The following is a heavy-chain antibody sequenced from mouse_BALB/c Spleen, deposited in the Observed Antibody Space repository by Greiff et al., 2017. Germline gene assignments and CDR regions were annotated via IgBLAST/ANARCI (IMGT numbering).Heavy chain of an antibody. Sequence: VQLKQSGAELVKPGASVKLSCTASGFNIKDTYMHWVKQRPEQGLEWIGRIDPANGNTKYDPKFQGKATITADTSSNTAYLQLSSLTSEDTAVYYCARGTTVGSFAYWGQGTLVTVSA. CDR1: GFNIKDTY. CDR2: IDPANGNT. CDR3: ARGTTVGSFAY. J-gene: IGHJ3*01. V-gene: IGHV14-3*02. D-gene: IGHD1-1*01.